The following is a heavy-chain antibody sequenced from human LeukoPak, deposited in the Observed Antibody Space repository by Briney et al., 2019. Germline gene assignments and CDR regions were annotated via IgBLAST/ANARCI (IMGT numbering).Heavy chain of an antibody. J-gene: IGHJ4*02. CDR3: AKDTYYYDNNNYHPFDN. CDR1: GFTFRSYA. V-gene: IGHV3-23*01. D-gene: IGHD3-22*01. CDR2: ISDSGSYT. Sequence: GGSLRLSCTASGFTFRSYAMSWVRQAPGKGLEWVSAISDSGSYTYYADSVKGRFTISRANSKNTLYLEMNSLRADDTAVYYCAKDTYYYDNNNYHPFDNWGQGTLVTVSS.